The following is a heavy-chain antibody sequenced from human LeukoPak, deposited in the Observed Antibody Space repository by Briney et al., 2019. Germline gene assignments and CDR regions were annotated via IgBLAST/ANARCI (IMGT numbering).Heavy chain of an antibody. V-gene: IGHV3-23*01. CDR1: GFTFSGYA. Sequence: GGSLRLSCAASGFTFSGYAMKWVRQAPGKGLEWVSSISNSGESTYYADSVKGRFTISRDNSKNTLYLQMNSLRVEDTAVYYCAKSEWLSARNAFDIWGQGTMVTVSS. J-gene: IGHJ3*02. CDR2: ISNSGEST. CDR3: AKSEWLSARNAFDI. D-gene: IGHD3-3*01.